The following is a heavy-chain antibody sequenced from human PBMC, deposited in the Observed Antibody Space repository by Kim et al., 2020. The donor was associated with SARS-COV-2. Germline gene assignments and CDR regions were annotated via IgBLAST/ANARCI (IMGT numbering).Heavy chain of an antibody. V-gene: IGHV3-30*18. J-gene: IGHJ4*02. CDR1: GFTFSSYG. D-gene: IGHD5-12*01. CDR2: ISYDGSNK. CDR3: AKDGEGGYDSTLKTRYFDY. Sequence: GGSLRLSCAASGFTFSSYGMHWVRQAPGKGLEWVAVISYDGSNKYYADSVKGRFTISRYNSKNTLYLQMNSLRAEDTAVYYCAKDGEGGYDSTLKTRYFDYWGQGTLVTVSS.